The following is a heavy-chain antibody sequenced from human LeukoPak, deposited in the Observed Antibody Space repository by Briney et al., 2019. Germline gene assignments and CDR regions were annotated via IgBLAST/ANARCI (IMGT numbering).Heavy chain of an antibody. V-gene: IGHV1-8*01. CDR2: MNPNSGNT. CDR3: ARRQESYDSSGYQKPRAEYFQH. CDR1: GYTFASYD. J-gene: IGHJ1*01. Sequence: GASVKVSCKASGYTFASYDINWVRQATGQGLEWMGWMNPNSGNTGYAQKFQGRVTMTRNTSTSTAYMELRSLSSEDTAVYYCARRQESYDSSGYQKPRAEYFQHWGQGTLVTVSS. D-gene: IGHD3-22*01.